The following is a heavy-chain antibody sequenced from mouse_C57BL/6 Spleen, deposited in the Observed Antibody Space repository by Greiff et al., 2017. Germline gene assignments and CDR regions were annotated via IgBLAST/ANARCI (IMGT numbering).Heavy chain of an antibody. V-gene: IGHV1-52*01. CDR3: ARGRNWFAY. Sequence: QVQLQQPGAELVRPGSSVKLSCKASGYTFTSYWMHWVKQRPIQGLEWIGNIDPSDSETHYNQKFKDKATLTVDKSSSTSYMQLSSLSSEDSAVYYCARGRNWFAYWGQGTLVTVSA. CDR2: IDPSDSET. CDR1: GYTFTSYW. J-gene: IGHJ3*01.